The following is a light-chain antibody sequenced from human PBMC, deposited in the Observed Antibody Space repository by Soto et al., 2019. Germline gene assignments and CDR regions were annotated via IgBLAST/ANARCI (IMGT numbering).Light chain of an antibody. Sequence: DIVMTQSPDSLAVSLGERATINCKSSQSVLYSSNNKNYLAWYQQKPGQPPKLLIYWASTRESGVPDRFSGSGSGTDFTLTISSLPTEDLAVYYGHQYYDHSLTFGPATQVDFK. CDR3: HQYYDHSLT. CDR2: WAS. V-gene: IGKV4-1*01. CDR1: QSVLYSSNNKNY. J-gene: IGKJ3*01.